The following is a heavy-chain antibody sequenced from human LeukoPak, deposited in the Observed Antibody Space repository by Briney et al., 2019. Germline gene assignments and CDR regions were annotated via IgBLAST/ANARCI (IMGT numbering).Heavy chain of an antibody. D-gene: IGHD3-3*01. CDR2: ISWKTGSI. J-gene: IGHJ3*02. Sequence: GGTLRLSCAASGFTFSSYGMSWVRQAPGKGLEWVSGISWKTGSIGYADSVKGRFTISRDNAKNCLYLQMNSLTTEDTALYYCAKVRSRWSGRSEIAFDIWGQGTMVTVSS. CDR1: GFTFSSYG. CDR3: AKVRSRWSGRSEIAFDI. V-gene: IGHV3-9*01.